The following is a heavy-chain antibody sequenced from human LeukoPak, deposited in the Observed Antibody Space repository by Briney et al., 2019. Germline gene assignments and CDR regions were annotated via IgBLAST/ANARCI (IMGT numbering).Heavy chain of an antibody. D-gene: IGHD6-19*01. CDR3: ANLKGGSSGWAFDY. CDR2: ISSGGGST. J-gene: IGHJ4*02. V-gene: IGHV3-23*01. Sequence: GGSLRLSCAASGFTFSSYAMSWVRQAPGKGLEWVSAISSGGGSTYYADSVKGRFTISRDNSKNTPYLQMNGLRAEDTAMYYCANLKGGSSGWAFDYWGQGTLVTVSS. CDR1: GFTFSSYA.